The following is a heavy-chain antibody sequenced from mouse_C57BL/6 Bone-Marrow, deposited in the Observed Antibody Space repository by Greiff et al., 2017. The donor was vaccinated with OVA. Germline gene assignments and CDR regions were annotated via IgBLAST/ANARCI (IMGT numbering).Heavy chain of an antibody. Sequence: VKLQQSGAELVRPGASVTLSCKASGYTFTDYEMHWVKQTPVHGLEWIGAIDPETGGTAYNQKFKGKAILTADKSSSTAYMELRSLTSEDSAVYYCTGVTTRYAMDYWGQGTSVTVSS. J-gene: IGHJ4*01. CDR1: GYTFTDYE. D-gene: IGHD2-2*01. CDR3: TGVTTRYAMDY. CDR2: IDPETGGT. V-gene: IGHV1-15*01.